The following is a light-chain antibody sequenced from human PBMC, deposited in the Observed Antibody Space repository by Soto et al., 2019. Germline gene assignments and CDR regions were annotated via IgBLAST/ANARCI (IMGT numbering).Light chain of an antibody. J-gene: IGKJ2*01. Sequence: AIQMTQSPSSLSASVGDRVTITCRASQGIRDDLGWFQQKPGKAPKLLIYASSSLQSGVPSRFSGSGSGTDFTLTISSLQPEDFATYYCLQDYNYPYTFGQGTKLEIK. V-gene: IGKV1-6*01. CDR3: LQDYNYPYT. CDR2: ASS. CDR1: QGIRDD.